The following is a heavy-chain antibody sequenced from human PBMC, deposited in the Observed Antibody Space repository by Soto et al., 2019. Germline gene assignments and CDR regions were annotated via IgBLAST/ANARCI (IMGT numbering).Heavy chain of an antibody. CDR3: ARDDYYNSNNWFDP. CDR1: GVSININY. CDR2: FYITGSA. V-gene: IGHV4-4*07. Sequence: SETLSLTCTVSGVSININYWSWIRQPAGKGLEWIGRFYITGSANYNPSLKSRVTMSLDKSKNQFSLKLSSVTAADTAVYYCARDDYYNSNNWFDPWGQGIQVTVYS. J-gene: IGHJ5*02. D-gene: IGHD3-22*01.